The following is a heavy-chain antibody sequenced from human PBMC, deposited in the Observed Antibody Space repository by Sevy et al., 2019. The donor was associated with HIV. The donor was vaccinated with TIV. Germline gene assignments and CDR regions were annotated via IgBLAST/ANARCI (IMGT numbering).Heavy chain of an antibody. V-gene: IGHV1-2*02. CDR3: AREVAVESATYYYYYMDV. CDR1: GYTFTGYY. J-gene: IGHJ6*03. CDR2: INPNSGGT. Sequence: ASVKVSCKASGYTFTGYYMHWVRQAPGQGLEWMGWINPNSGGTNYAQKFQGRVTMTRDTSISTAYMELSRLRSDDTAVYYCAREVAVESATYYYYYMDVWGKGTTVTVSS. D-gene: IGHD6-19*01.